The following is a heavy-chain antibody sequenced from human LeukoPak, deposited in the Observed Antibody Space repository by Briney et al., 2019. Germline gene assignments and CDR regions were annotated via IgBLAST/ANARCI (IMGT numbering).Heavy chain of an antibody. J-gene: IGHJ4*02. V-gene: IGHV3-7*01. CDR2: IKQDGTDK. CDR1: AFTFCDYW. CDR3: ARHFYGYFDY. Sequence: GSLRLSSAVSAFTFCDYWRRWLRQAPGKRLEWMANIKQDGTDKGYVESMKGRFTISRDNARNSLYLQMNSLRAEDTAVYYCARHFYGYFDYWGQGTLVTVSS. D-gene: IGHD3-10*01.